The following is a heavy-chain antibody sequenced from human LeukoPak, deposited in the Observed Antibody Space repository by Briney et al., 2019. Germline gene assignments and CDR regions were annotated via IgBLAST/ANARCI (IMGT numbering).Heavy chain of an antibody. CDR2: IYYGGST. CDR1: GGSISSSSYY. Sequence: SETLSLTCTVSGGSISSSSYYWGWIRQPPGKGLEWIGSIYYGGSTYYNPSLKSRVTISVDTSKNQFSLKLSSVTAADTAVYYCARSPIYSSSSGIYYYYYYMDVWGKGTTVTVSS. CDR3: ARSPIYSSSSGIYYYYYYMDV. V-gene: IGHV4-39*07. J-gene: IGHJ6*03. D-gene: IGHD6-6*01.